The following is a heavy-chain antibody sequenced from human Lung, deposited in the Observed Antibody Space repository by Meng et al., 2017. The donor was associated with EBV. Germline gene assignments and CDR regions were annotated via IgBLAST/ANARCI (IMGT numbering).Heavy chain of an antibody. J-gene: IGHJ4*02. CDR2: IYHSGST. D-gene: IGHD3-3*01. CDR3: ARGKLSGYRYFDY. V-gene: IGHV4-31*02. CDR1: DGSISSGGYY. Sequence: PGVVPGLVNPAQTLSLTLTVSDGSISSGGYYWSWIRQHPGKGLEWIGEIYHSGSTNYNPSLKGRVTISVDKSKNQFSLKLSSVTAADTAVYYCARGKLSGYRYFDYWGQGTLVTVSS.